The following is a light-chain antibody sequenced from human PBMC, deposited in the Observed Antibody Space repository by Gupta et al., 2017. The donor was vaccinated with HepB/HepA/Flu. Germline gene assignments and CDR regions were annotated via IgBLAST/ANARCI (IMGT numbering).Light chain of an antibody. CDR1: QSINNY. CDR2: DAS. J-gene: IGKJ1*01. CDR3: QQRTSGPPWT. Sequence: EIVLTQSPATLSLSPGERATLSCRASQSINNYLAWYQQKPGQPPRLLIYDASNRATGTPARSSGSGCGTDFTLTMRSLEPEDFVVYYCQQRTSGPPWTFGQGTKVEIK. V-gene: IGKV3-11*01.